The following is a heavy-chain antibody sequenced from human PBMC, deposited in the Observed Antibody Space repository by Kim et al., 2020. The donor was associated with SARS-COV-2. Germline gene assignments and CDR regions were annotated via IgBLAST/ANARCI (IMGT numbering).Heavy chain of an antibody. CDR2: INHSGST. D-gene: IGHD3-3*01. J-gene: IGHJ6*03. V-gene: IGHV4-34*01. CDR1: GGSFSGYF. Sequence: SETLSLTCAVYGGSFSGYFWSWIRQPPGKGLEWIGEINHSGSTNYNPSLKSRVTISVDTSKNQFSLKLSSVTAADTAVYYCARGKREWLTFYYYYYLDVWGKGTTVTVSS. CDR3: ARGKREWLTFYYYYYLDV.